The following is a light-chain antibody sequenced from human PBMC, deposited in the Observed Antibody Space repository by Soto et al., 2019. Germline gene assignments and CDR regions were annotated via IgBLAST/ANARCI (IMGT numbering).Light chain of an antibody. Sequence: QYVLAQPPSVSGSPGQRVTISCTGSSSNIGAGYGVHWYQQLPGTAPKLLIYGNSNRPSGVSDRFSGSKSGTSTTLAITGLQAEDEADYHCYSYASSLSALVFGGGTKLTVL. J-gene: IGLJ3*02. V-gene: IGLV1-40*01. CDR3: YSYASSLSALV. CDR1: SSNIGAGYG. CDR2: GNS.